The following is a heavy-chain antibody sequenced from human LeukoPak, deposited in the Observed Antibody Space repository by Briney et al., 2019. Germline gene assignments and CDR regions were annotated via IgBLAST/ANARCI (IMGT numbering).Heavy chain of an antibody. CDR1: GFTFSSYA. V-gene: IGHV3-23*01. J-gene: IGHJ4*02. CDR3: AKDPYGYSGTGYFDY. Sequence: PGGSLRLSCAASGFTFSSYAMSWVRQAPGKGLEWVSAISGSGGSTYYADSVKGRLTISRDNSKNTLYLQMNSLRAEDTAVYYCAKDPYGYSGTGYFDYWGQGTLVTVSS. D-gene: IGHD5-12*01. CDR2: ISGSGGST.